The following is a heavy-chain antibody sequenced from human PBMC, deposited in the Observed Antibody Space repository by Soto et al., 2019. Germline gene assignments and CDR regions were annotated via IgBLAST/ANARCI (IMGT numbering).Heavy chain of an antibody. J-gene: IGHJ6*02. CDR2: ISSDSIYT. Sequence: QVQLVESGGGLVKPGGSLTLSCAASGFTFNDHYMTWIRQAPGKGLEWVSFISSDSIYTNSADSVKGRFTISRDNAKNLLYLQMSSLRVEDTAVYYCARDSTGSGLDYGMDVWGQGTTVAVSS. D-gene: IGHD3-10*01. V-gene: IGHV3-11*06. CDR3: ARDSTGSGLDYGMDV. CDR1: GFTFNDHY.